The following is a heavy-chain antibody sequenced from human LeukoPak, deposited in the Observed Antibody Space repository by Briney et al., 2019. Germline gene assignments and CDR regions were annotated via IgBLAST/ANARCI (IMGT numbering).Heavy chain of an antibody. D-gene: IGHD5-24*01. V-gene: IGHV1-46*01. CDR1: GYTFTSYY. J-gene: IGHJ6*03. CDR3: ARDFNGWLQLRYYMDV. CDR2: INPSGGST. Sequence: ASVKVPCKASGYTFTSYYMHWVRQAPGQGLEWMGIINPSGGSTSYAQKFQGRVTMTRDMSTSTVYMELSSLRSEDTAVYYCARDFNGWLQLRYYMDVWGKGTTVTVSS.